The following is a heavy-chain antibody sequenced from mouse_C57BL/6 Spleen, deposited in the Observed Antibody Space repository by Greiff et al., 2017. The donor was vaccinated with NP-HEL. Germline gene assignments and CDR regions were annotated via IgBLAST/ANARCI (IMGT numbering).Heavy chain of an antibody. Sequence: QVQLQQPGAELVKPGASVKLSCKASGYTFTSYWMHWVKQRPGQGLEWIGMIHPNSGSTNYNEKFKSKATLTVDKSSSTAYMQLSSLTSEDSAVYYCARYYYGSSLYAMDDWGQGTSVTVSS. CDR1: GYTFTSYW. D-gene: IGHD1-1*01. V-gene: IGHV1-64*01. CDR2: IHPNSGST. CDR3: ARYYYGSSLYAMDD. J-gene: IGHJ4*01.